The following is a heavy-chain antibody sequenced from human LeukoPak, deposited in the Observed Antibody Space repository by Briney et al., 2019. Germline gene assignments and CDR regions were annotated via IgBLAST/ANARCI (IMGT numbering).Heavy chain of an antibody. Sequence: GGGLRLSCATSGVSFCSYCMHCVRRAPRRRVEEGLVISHDGSNRYYADSVKARFTNSRDNSKNMLYLQTKSLRAEDTAVYYCAKVGGGLIAVDENYFDYWGQGTLVTVSS. D-gene: IGHD6-19*01. V-gene: IGHV3-30*18. CDR2: ISHDGSNR. CDR3: AKVGGGLIAVDENYFDY. CDR1: GVSFCSYC. J-gene: IGHJ4*02.